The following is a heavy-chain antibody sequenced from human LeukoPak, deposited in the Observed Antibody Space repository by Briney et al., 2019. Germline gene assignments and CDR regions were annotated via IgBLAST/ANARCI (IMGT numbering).Heavy chain of an antibody. Sequence: PGGSLRLSCAASGFTFSTSSMHWVRQAPGKGLEWVSFISSSSFYIYYADSVKGRFTISRDNAKNSLYLQMNSLRAEDTAVYYCARGSYDSAGCPDYWGQGTLVTVSS. CDR2: ISSSSFYI. CDR1: GFTFSTSS. CDR3: ARGSYDSAGCPDY. D-gene: IGHD3-22*01. J-gene: IGHJ4*02. V-gene: IGHV3-21*01.